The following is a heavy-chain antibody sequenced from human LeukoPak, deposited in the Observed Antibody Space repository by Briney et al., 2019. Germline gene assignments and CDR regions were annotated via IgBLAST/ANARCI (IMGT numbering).Heavy chain of an antibody. CDR3: ARDPQGIAASGTGG. CDR2: IYSGGTT. V-gene: IGHV3-53*01. CDR1: GFTVRNNY. J-gene: IGHJ4*02. Sequence: GGSLRLSCAASGFTVRNNYINWVRQAPGKGLEWVSLIYSGGTTKYADSVKGRFTISRDNSKNTLYLQMNSLRGEDTAMYYCARDPQGIAASGTGGWGQGTLVTVSS. D-gene: IGHD6-13*01.